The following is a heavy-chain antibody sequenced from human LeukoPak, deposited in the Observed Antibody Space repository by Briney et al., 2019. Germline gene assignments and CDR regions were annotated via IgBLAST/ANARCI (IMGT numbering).Heavy chain of an antibody. CDR3: ARVASSSWYGFQNWFDP. CDR1: GGSISSYY. D-gene: IGHD6-13*01. CDR2: IYTSGST. Sequence: SETLSLTCTVSGGSISSYYWSWIRQPAGKGLEWIGRIYTSGSTNYNPSLKSRVTMSVDTSKNQFSLKLSSVTAADTAVYYCARVASSSWYGFQNWFDPWGQGTLVTVSS. V-gene: IGHV4-4*07. J-gene: IGHJ5*02.